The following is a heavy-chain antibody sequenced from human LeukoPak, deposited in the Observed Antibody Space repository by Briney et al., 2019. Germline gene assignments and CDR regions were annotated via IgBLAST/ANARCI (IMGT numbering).Heavy chain of an antibody. Sequence: ASVKVSCKASGGTFSSYGISWVRQAPGQGLEWMGWISAYNGNTNYAQKLQGRVTMTTDTSTSTAHMELRSLRSDDTAVYYCATQYYSDSSGYYSSFDYWGQGTLVTVSS. V-gene: IGHV1-18*01. CDR2: ISAYNGNT. CDR1: GGTFSSYG. CDR3: ATQYYSDSSGYYSSFDY. J-gene: IGHJ4*02. D-gene: IGHD3-22*01.